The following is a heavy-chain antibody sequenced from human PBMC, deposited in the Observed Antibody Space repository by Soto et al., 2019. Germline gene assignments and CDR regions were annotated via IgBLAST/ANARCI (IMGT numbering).Heavy chain of an antibody. CDR1: GFTFSSYA. J-gene: IGHJ1*01. V-gene: IGHV3-23*01. D-gene: IGHD6-13*01. CDR2: ISGSGGST. CDR3: ARPRGIAAAGEGVYFQH. Sequence: GGSLRLSCAASGFTFSSYAMSWVRQAPGKGLEWVSAISGSGGSTYYADSVKGRFTISRDNSKNTLYLQMNSLRAEDTAVYYCARPRGIAAAGEGVYFQHWGQGTLVTVSS.